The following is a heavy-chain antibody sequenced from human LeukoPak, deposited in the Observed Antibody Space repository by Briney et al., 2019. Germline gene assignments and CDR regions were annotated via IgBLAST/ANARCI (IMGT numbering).Heavy chain of an antibody. D-gene: IGHD2-2*01. CDR3: AKVLTAAFYWYFDL. CDR1: GFTFSSYA. CDR2: ISDSGGST. Sequence: PGGSLRLSCAASGFTFSSYAMNWVRQAPGKGLEWVSGISDSGGSTYYADSVKGRFTISRDNSKNTLYLQLNSLRAEDTAVYYCAKVLTAAFYWYFDLWGRGTLVTVSP. J-gene: IGHJ2*01. V-gene: IGHV3-23*01.